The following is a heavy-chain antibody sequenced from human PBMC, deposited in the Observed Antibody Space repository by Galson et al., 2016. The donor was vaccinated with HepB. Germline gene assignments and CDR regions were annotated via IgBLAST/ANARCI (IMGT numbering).Heavy chain of an antibody. J-gene: IGHJ5*02. D-gene: IGHD2/OR15-2a*01. CDR3: ARLHSHFLEEFDP. V-gene: IGHV4-59*01. CDR1: GGSISGYY. Sequence: ETLSLTCTVSGGSISGYYWSWIRQPPGQGLEWIGYIHYTGSTRYNPSLQGRVTISVDTSNNQFPLKLSSVTAADTAVYYCARLHSHFLEEFDPWGQGTLVTVSS. CDR2: IHYTGST.